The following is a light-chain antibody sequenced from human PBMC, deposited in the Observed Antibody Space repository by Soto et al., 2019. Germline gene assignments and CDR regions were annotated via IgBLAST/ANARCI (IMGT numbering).Light chain of an antibody. CDR1: QGISTY. Sequence: EIVLTQSPATLSLSPGERATLSCRASQGISTYLAWYQQKPGQAPRLLIYAASNRATGIPARFSGSGAGTACTLTISSLELEEFAVYFGQQRGYWRLTCGPGTKVDI. CDR3: QQRGYWRLT. V-gene: IGKV3-11*01. J-gene: IGKJ3*01. CDR2: AAS.